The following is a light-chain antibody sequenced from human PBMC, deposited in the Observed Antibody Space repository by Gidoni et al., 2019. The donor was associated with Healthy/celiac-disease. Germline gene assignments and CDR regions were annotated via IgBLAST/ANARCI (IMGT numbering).Light chain of an antibody. CDR1: KSGDKF. Sequence: SYELTQPPSVSVSPRQTASITCSGDKSGDKFACWYQQKQGQTPVLVIYRDSKRPSGIPARFSGSGSGNTATLTISGAQAMDEADYYCQAWDSSTVVFGGGTKLTVL. J-gene: IGLJ2*01. CDR2: RDS. V-gene: IGLV3-1*01. CDR3: QAWDSSTVV.